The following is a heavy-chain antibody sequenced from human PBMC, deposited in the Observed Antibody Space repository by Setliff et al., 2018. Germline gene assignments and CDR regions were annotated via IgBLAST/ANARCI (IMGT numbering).Heavy chain of an antibody. J-gene: IGHJ4*02. Sequence: PGGSLRLSCAASGFTFNNFAMHWVRQAPGKGLEWVAVIWYDGSNKYYADSVKGRFTISKDNAKNSLYLQMNSLRAEDTAVYYCARGSSSSGVDYWGQGTLVTVSS. V-gene: IGHV3-33*01. CDR2: IWYDGSNK. CDR3: ARGSSSSGVDY. D-gene: IGHD6-6*01. CDR1: GFTFNNFA.